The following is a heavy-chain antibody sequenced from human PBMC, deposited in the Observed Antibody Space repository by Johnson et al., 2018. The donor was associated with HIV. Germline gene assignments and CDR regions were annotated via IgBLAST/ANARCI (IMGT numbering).Heavy chain of an antibody. CDR1: GFTFSSYW. Sequence: MLLVESGGGLVQPGGSLRLSCAASGFTFSSYWMSWVRQAPGKGLEWVANIKQDGSEKYYADSVKGRFTISRDNSKNTLYLQMNSLRAGDTAVYYCAKSERAAAVPDAFDIWGQGTMVTVSS. CDR3: AKSERAAAVPDAFDI. D-gene: IGHD6-13*01. J-gene: IGHJ3*02. CDR2: IKQDGSEK. V-gene: IGHV3-7*01.